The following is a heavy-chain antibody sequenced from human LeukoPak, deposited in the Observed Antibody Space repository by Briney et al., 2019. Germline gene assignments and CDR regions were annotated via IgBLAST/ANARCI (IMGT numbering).Heavy chain of an antibody. CDR3: ARSYSSGWYVRWFDP. D-gene: IGHD6-19*01. Sequence: ASVKVSCKASGYTFTGYYMHWVRQAPGQGLEWMGWINPNSGGTNYAQKFQGRVTMTRDTSISTAYMELSRLRSDDTAVYYCARSYSSGWYVRWFDPWGQGTLVTVSS. CDR2: INPNSGGT. V-gene: IGHV1-2*02. CDR1: GYTFTGYY. J-gene: IGHJ5*02.